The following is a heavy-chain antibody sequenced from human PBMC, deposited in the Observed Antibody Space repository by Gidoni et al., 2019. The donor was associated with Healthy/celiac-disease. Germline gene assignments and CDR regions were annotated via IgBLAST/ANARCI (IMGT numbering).Heavy chain of an antibody. J-gene: IGHJ4*02. Sequence: QVQLQESGPGLVKPSQTLSLTCTVPGGSISSGDYYWSWIRQPPGKGLEWIGYIYYSGSTYYNPSLKSRVTISVDTSKNQFSLKLSSVTAADTAVYYCARALSGLYCTNGVCHFDYWGQGTLVTVSS. CDR1: GGSISSGDYY. CDR3: ARALSGLYCTNGVCHFDY. CDR2: IYYSGST. D-gene: IGHD2-8*01. V-gene: IGHV4-30-4*01.